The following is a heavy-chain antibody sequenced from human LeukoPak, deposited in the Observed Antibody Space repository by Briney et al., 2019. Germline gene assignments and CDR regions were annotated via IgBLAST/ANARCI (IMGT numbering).Heavy chain of an antibody. CDR1: GFTFSSYG. CDR2: IRYDGSNK. J-gene: IGHJ4*02. D-gene: IGHD3-22*01. V-gene: IGHV3-30*02. CDR3: AKAGESGYGYTYFDY. Sequence: GGSLRLSCAASGFTFSSYGMHWVRQAPGKGLEWVAFIRYDGSNKYYADSAKGRFTISRDNSKNTLYLQMNSLRAEDTAVYYCAKAGESGYGYTYFDYWGQGTLVTVSS.